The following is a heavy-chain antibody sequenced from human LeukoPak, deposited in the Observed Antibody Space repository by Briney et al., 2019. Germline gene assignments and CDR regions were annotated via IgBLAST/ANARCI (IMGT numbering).Heavy chain of an antibody. CDR2: INHSGST. CDR1: GGSFSGYY. D-gene: IGHD2-2*01. V-gene: IGHV4-34*01. Sequence: SETLSLTCAVYGGSFSGYYWSWIRQPPGKGLEWIGEINHSGSTNYNPSLKSRVTISVDTSKNQFSLKLSSVTAADTAVYYCAREGTVPSYCSSTSCYGLYYYGMDVWGQGTTVTVSS. J-gene: IGHJ6*02. CDR3: AREGTVPSYCSSTSCYGLYYYGMDV.